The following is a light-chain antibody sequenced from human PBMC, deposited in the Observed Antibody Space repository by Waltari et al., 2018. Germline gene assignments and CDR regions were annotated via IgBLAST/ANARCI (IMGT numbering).Light chain of an antibody. Sequence: QSALTQPASVSGSPGQSITISCTGTSSDVGNYNLVSWYQHHPGKAPKFMIYEVSKRPSGSFNRFSGSKSGNTASLTISGLQAEDEAEYYCCSYAGSGTLLFGGGTKLTVL. CDR2: EVS. CDR1: SSDVGNYNL. J-gene: IGLJ3*02. CDR3: CSYAGSGTLL. V-gene: IGLV2-23*02.